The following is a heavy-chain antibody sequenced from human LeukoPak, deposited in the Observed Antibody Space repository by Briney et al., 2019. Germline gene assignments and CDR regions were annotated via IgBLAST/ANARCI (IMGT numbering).Heavy chain of an antibody. CDR2: IYYSGST. CDR3: ARNSRGYYRPLYYFDY. CDR1: GGSISSYY. Sequence: SETLSLTCTVSGGSISSYYWSWIWQPPGKGLEWIGYIYYSGSTNYNPSLKSRVTISVDTSKNQFSLKLSSVTAADTAVYYCARNSRGYYRPLYYFDYWGQGTLVTVSS. V-gene: IGHV4-59*01. J-gene: IGHJ4*02. D-gene: IGHD3-3*01.